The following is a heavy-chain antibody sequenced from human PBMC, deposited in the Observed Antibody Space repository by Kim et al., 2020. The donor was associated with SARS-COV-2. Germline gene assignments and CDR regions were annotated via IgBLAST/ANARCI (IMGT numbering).Heavy chain of an antibody. D-gene: IGHD3-10*01. Sequence: YAASVKGRFTISRDDSKNTAYLQMNSLKTEDTAVYYCTRRYTYGSGSSDYWGQGTLVTVSS. J-gene: IGHJ4*02. V-gene: IGHV3-73*01. CDR3: TRRYTYGSGSSDY.